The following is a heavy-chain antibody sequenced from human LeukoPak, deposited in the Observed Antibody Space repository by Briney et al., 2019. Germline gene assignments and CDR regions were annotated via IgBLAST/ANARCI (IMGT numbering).Heavy chain of an antibody. CDR3: ARGYYDILTGTQVNAFDM. V-gene: IGHV4-59*01. Sequence: PSETLSLTCTVSGGYLRSYYWSWLRQPPGKGLEWIGKIYYSGRTDYSPSLTSRVTISEDTSKNQFSLELSFGTAADTAVYYCARGYYDILTGTQVNAFDMWGQGTMVTVSS. CDR2: IYYSGRT. CDR1: GGYLRSYY. D-gene: IGHD3-9*01. J-gene: IGHJ3*02.